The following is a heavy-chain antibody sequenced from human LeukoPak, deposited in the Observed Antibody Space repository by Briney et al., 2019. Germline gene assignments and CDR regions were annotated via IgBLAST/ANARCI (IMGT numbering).Heavy chain of an antibody. CDR3: AREGPIAVAGYFDY. J-gene: IGHJ4*02. CDR1: GSTFDDYA. V-gene: IGHV3-43*02. D-gene: IGHD6-19*01. CDR2: ITGDGGRT. Sequence: GGSLRLSCEASGSTFDDYAMHWVRQAPGKGLEWFSLITGDGGRTYFADSVKGRFTISRDNRKNSLYLQMNSLRTDDTALYYCAREGPIAVAGYFDYWGQATLVTVSS.